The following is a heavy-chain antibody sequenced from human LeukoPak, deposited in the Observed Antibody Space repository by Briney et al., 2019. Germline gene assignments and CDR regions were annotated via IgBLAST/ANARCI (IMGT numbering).Heavy chain of an antibody. J-gene: IGHJ4*02. CDR3: ARDVDIVATTGFDY. Sequence: GASVKVSCKASGYTFTSYAMHWVRQAPGQRLEWMGWINAGNGNTKYSQKFQGRVTITRDTSASTAYMELSSLRSEDTAVYYCARDVDIVATTGFDYWGQGTLVTVSS. D-gene: IGHD5-12*01. CDR2: INAGNGNT. V-gene: IGHV1-3*01. CDR1: GYTFTSYA.